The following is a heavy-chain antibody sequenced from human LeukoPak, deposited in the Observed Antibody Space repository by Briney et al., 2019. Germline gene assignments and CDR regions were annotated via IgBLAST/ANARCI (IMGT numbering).Heavy chain of an antibody. Sequence: ASVKVSCKASDYTFTSYGISWVRQAPGQGLEWMGWISAYNGNTNYAQKLQGRVTMTTDTSTSTAYMELRSLRSDDTAVYYCARDYSLAAAGHYGMDVWGQGTTVTVSS. D-gene: IGHD6-13*01. CDR1: DYTFTSYG. J-gene: IGHJ6*02. CDR2: ISAYNGNT. V-gene: IGHV1-18*01. CDR3: ARDYSLAAAGHYGMDV.